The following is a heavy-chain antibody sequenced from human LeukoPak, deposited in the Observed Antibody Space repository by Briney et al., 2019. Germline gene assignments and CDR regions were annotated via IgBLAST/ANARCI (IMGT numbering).Heavy chain of an antibody. J-gene: IGHJ5*02. V-gene: IGHV1-3*01. Sequence: GASVTVSCTTSGYIFTTYAIHWVRQAPGRGLEWMGLINADDGNTRYSQRFQGRVTITRDTSANTAYMELSSLRFEDTAVYYCARGIVVKPSANWFDPWAREPRSPSPQ. CDR2: INADDGNT. CDR1: GYIFTTYA. CDR3: ARGIVVKPSANWFDP. D-gene: IGHD2-2*01.